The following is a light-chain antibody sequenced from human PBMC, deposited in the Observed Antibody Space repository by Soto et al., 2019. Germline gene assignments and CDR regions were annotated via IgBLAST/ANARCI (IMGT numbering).Light chain of an antibody. CDR2: AAS. V-gene: IGKV1-39*01. Sequence: DIQMTQSPSSLSASVGDRVTITCRASQSISSYLNWYQQKPGKAPKLLIYAASSLQSGVPSRFSGSGSETDFTVTISSLQPEDFATYYCHQCYSTPLFTFGPGTKVDIK. J-gene: IGKJ3*01. CDR3: HQCYSTPLFT. CDR1: QSISSY.